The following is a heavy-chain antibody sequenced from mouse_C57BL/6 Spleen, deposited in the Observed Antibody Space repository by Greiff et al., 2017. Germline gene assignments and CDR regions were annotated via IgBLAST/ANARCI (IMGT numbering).Heavy chain of an antibody. CDR1: GYTFTSYW. D-gene: IGHD1-1*01. V-gene: IGHV1-59*01. CDR3: ASSYGRDAMDD. J-gene: IGHJ4*01. Sequence: VQLQQSGAELVRPGTSVKLSCKASGYTFTSYWMHWVKQRPGQGLEWIGEIDPSDSYTNYNQQFKGKATLTVDTSSSTAYMQLSSLPSEVSAVYYCASSYGRDAMDDGGQGTSVTVSS. CDR2: IDPSDSYT.